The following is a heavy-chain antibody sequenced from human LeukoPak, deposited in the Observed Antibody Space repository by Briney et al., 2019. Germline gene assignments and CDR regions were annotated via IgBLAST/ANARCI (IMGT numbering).Heavy chain of an antibody. V-gene: IGHV1-69*01. Sequence: GASVKVSCKASGGTFSSYAISWVRQAPRQGLEWMGGIIPIFGTANYAQKFQGRVTITADESTSTAYMELSSLRSEDTAVYYCARRYYYYMDVWGKGTTVTVSS. CDR3: ARRYYYYMDV. CDR2: IIPIFGTA. CDR1: GGTFSSYA. J-gene: IGHJ6*03.